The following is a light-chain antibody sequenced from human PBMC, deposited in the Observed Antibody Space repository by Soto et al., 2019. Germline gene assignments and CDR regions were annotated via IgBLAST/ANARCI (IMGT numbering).Light chain of an antibody. CDR2: DAS. CDR3: QQRSNWPPIT. CDR1: QSVSSY. J-gene: IGKJ5*01. V-gene: IGKV3-11*01. Sequence: EIVMTQSPATLSVSPGERATLSSRASQSVSSYLAWHQQKPGQAPRLLIYDASNRATGIPARFSGSGSGTDFTLTISSLEPEDFAVYYCQQRSNWPPITFGQGTRLEIK.